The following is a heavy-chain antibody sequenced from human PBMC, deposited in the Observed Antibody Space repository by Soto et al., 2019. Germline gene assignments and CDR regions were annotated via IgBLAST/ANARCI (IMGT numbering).Heavy chain of an antibody. V-gene: IGHV3-30-3*01. Sequence: PGGSLRLSCAASGFTFSNYALNWVRQAPGKGLEWVTIISYHGTDTHYADSVKGRFTISRDNSKNTLYLQMDSLRVEDTAVYYCVRGNPPCCGGDWPPLYFDYWGHGALVTVSS. J-gene: IGHJ4*01. CDR1: GFTFSNYA. CDR3: VRGNPPCCGGDWPPLYFDY. CDR2: ISYHGTDT. D-gene: IGHD2-21*02.